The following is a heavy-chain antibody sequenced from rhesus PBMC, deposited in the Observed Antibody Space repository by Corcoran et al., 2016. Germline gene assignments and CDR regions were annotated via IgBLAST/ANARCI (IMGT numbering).Heavy chain of an antibody. CDR3: ARGHNWNYGAFDF. D-gene: IGHD1-26*01. Sequence: QVQLQESGPGLVKPSETLSLTCAVSGYSISSGYGWSWIRKPPGKGLEWIGYIGGSIGSTNYNPSLKSRVTISKDTSKNQFSLKLSSVTAADTAVYYCARGHNWNYGAFDFWGQGLRVTVSS. CDR2: IGGSIGST. CDR1: GYSISSGYG. V-gene: IGHV4-127*01. J-gene: IGHJ3*01.